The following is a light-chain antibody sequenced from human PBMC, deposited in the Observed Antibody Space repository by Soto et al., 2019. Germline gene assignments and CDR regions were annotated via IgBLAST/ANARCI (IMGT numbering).Light chain of an antibody. V-gene: IGKV3-20*01. CDR3: QQYGNSPPLT. CDR2: GAS. CDR1: QSVSISY. Sequence: EIVLTQSPGTLSLSPGERATLSCRTSQSVSISYLAWYQQKPGQTPRLIIYGASSRATGIPDRFSGSGSGTDFTLTISRREPEDFAVYYCQQYGNSPPLTFGQGTRLEIK. J-gene: IGKJ5*01.